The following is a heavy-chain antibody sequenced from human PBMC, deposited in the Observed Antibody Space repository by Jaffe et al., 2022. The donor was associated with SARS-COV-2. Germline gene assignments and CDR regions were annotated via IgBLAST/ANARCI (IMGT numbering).Heavy chain of an antibody. CDR2: IYYSGST. CDR1: GGSISSYY. CDR3: ARERGIAVADWFDP. Sequence: QVQLQESGPGLVKPSETLSLTCTVSGGSISSYYWSWIRQPPGKGLEWIGYIYYSGSTNYNPSLKSRVTISVDTSKNQFSLKLSSVTAADTAVYYCARERGIAVADWFDPWGQGTLVTVSS. V-gene: IGHV4-59*01. J-gene: IGHJ5*02. D-gene: IGHD6-19*01.